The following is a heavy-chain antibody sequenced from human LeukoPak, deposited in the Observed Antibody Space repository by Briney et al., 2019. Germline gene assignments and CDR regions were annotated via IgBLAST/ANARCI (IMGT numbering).Heavy chain of an antibody. Sequence: GGSLRLSCAASGFTFSSYAMSWVRQAPGKGLEWDSILSGSGGSTYYADSVKGRFTISRDNSKNTLYLQMNSLRAEDTALYFCAKNTEGGHDFAQTPYYFDCWGQGTLVTVSS. CDR3: AKNTEGGHDFAQTPYYFDC. D-gene: IGHD3-3*01. CDR1: GFTFSSYA. J-gene: IGHJ4*02. CDR2: LSGSGGST. V-gene: IGHV3-23*01.